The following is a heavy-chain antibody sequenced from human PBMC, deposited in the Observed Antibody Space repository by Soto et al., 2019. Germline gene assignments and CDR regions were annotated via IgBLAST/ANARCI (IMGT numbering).Heavy chain of an antibody. CDR3: ATARRYSYGPGNYFDY. D-gene: IGHD5-18*01. CDR1: GGTFSSYA. CDR2: IIPIFGTA. Sequence: SVKVSCKASGGTFSSYAISWVRQAPGQGLEWMGGIIPIFGTANYAQKFQGRVTITADESTSTAYMELSSLRSEDKAVYYCATARRYSYGPGNYFDYWGQGTLVTVSS. J-gene: IGHJ4*02. V-gene: IGHV1-69*13.